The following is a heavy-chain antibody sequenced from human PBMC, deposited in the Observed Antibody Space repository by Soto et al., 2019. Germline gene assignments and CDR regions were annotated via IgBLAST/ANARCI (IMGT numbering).Heavy chain of an antibody. J-gene: IGHJ4*02. V-gene: IGHV3-7*03. CDR2: IKQDGSEK. CDR3: ARAGSGYDHTPFNY. Sequence: GSLRLSCAASGFTFSSYWMSWVRQAPGKGLEWVANIKQDGSEKYYVDSVKGRFTISRDNAKNSLYLQMNSLRAEDTAVYYCARAGSGYDHTPFNYWGQGTLVTVSS. CDR1: GFTFSSYW. D-gene: IGHD5-12*01.